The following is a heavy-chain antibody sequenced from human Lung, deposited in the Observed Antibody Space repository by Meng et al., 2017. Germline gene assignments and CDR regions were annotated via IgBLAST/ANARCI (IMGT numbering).Heavy chain of an antibody. CDR3: ARGPTTMAHDFDY. J-gene: IGHJ4*02. CDR1: GGSFSDYY. V-gene: IGHV4-34*01. Sequence: QWQVEQLGSRILKPSEPLFLTGVVSGGSFSDYYWSWIRQPPGKGLEWIGEINHSGSTNYNPSLESRATISVDTSQNNLSLKLSSVTAADSAVYYCARGPTTMAHDFDYWGQGTLVTVSS. CDR2: INHSGST. D-gene: IGHD4-11*01.